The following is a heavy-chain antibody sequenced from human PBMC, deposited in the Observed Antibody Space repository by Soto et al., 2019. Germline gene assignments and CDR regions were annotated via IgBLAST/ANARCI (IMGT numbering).Heavy chain of an antibody. Sequence: RASVKVSCKASGYTFTSYDINWVRQATGQGLEWMGWMNPNSGNTGYAQKFQGRVTMTRNTSISTAYMELSSLRSEDTAVYYCARDPAENYDFWSGYVDAFDIWGQGTMVTVSS. D-gene: IGHD3-3*01. J-gene: IGHJ3*02. CDR2: MNPNSGNT. V-gene: IGHV1-8*01. CDR1: GYTFTSYD. CDR3: ARDPAENYDFWSGYVDAFDI.